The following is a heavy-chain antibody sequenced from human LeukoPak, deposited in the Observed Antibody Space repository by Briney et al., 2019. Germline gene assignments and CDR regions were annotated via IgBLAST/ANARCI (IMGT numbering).Heavy chain of an antibody. CDR3: ARVYGWYYYYMDV. D-gene: IGHD6-19*01. J-gene: IGHJ6*03. CDR2: IIPIFGTA. Sequence: ASVKVSCKASGGTFSSYAISWVRQAPGQGLEWMGGIIPIFGTANYAQKFQGRVTITADESTSTAYMELSSLRSEDTVVYYCARVYGWYYYYMDVWGKGTTVTVSS. CDR1: GGTFSSYA. V-gene: IGHV1-69*13.